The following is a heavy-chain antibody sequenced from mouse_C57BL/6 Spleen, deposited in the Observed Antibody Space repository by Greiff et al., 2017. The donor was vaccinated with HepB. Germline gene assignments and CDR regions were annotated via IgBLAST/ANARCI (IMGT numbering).Heavy chain of an antibody. D-gene: IGHD1-1*01. CDR2: ISYDGSN. Sequence: EVQLVESGPGLVKPSQSLSLTCSVTGYSITSGYYWNWIRQFPGNKLEWLGYISYDGSNNYNPSLKNRISITRDTSKNQFVLKLNSVTTEDTATYYCAREDYGSSYYAMDYWGQGTSVTVSS. V-gene: IGHV3-6*01. CDR3: AREDYGSSYYAMDY. CDR1: GYSITSGYY. J-gene: IGHJ4*01.